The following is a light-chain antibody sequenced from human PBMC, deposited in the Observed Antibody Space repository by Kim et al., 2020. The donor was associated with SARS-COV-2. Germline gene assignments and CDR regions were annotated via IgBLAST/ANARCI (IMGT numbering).Light chain of an antibody. CDR1: NIGGKS. V-gene: IGLV3-21*04. Sequence: APGKTARITCGGNNIGGKSVHWYQQKPGRAPVLVLYYDSDRPSLIPARFSASNSGNTSTLAISRVEAGDEADYYCQVWDSSSDVVFGGGTKLTVL. CDR2: YDS. CDR3: QVWDSSSDVV. J-gene: IGLJ2*01.